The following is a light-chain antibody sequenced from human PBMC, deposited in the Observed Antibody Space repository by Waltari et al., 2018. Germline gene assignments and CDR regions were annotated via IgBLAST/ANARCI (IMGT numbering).Light chain of an antibody. V-gene: IGKV1-9*01. J-gene: IGKJ3*01. Sequence: DIQLTQSPTFLSASVGDRVTITCRSSQGISSFLARYQQKPGKAPNLLIYAASTLQTGVPSRFSGSGSGTEFTLTISSLQPEDFATYYCQQLHNHPFTFGPGTTVDI. CDR1: QGISSF. CDR3: QQLHNHPFT. CDR2: AAS.